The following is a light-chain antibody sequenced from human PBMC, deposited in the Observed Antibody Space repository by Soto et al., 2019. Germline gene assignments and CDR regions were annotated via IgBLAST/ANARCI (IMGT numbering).Light chain of an antibody. J-gene: IGLJ2*01. CDR3: CSYAGSSTFVV. CDR2: EGS. Sequence: QSALTQPASVSGSPGQSITISCTGTRSDVGSYNLVSWYQQHPGKAPKLMIYEGSKRPSGVSNRFSGSKSGNTASLTISGLQAADEADYYCCSYAGSSTFVVFGGGTKLTVL. CDR1: RSDVGSYNL. V-gene: IGLV2-23*01.